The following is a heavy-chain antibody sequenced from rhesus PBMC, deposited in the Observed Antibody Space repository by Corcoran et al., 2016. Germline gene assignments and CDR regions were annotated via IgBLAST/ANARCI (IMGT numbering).Heavy chain of an antibody. Sequence: QVQLQESGPGLVKPSATLSLTCAVSGCSISRNYWSWLRQPPGKGLEWIGRIYGSGGSTDNNPSLKSRVTISTDTSKNQFSLKLSSVTAADTAVYYCARMRLRYFDYWGQGVLVTVSS. V-gene: IGHV4-160*01. J-gene: IGHJ4*01. CDR1: GCSISRNY. CDR3: ARMRLRYFDY. CDR2: IYGSGGST. D-gene: IGHD2-39*01.